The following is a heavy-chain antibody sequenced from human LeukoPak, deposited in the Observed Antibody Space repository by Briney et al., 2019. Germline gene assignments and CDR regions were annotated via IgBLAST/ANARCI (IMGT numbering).Heavy chain of an antibody. V-gene: IGHV3-48*04. CDR2: ISSSSSTI. Sequence: GGSLRLSCAASGFTFSSYSMNWVRQAPGKGLEWVSYISSSSSTIYYADSVKGRFTISRDNAKNSLYLQMNSLRAEDTAVYYCARAFSYYDFWSGYRPNWFDPWGQGTLVTVSS. J-gene: IGHJ5*02. D-gene: IGHD3-3*01. CDR1: GFTFSSYS. CDR3: ARAFSYYDFWSGYRPNWFDP.